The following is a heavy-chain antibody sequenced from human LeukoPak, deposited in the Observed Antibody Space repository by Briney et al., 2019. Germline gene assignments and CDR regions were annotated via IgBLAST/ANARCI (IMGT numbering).Heavy chain of an antibody. Sequence: AASVKVSCKASGGTFSSYAISWVRQAPGQGLEWMGGIIPIFGTANYAQKFQGRVTITADESTSTAYMELSSLRSEDTAVYYCARPLRRGITGPFLAYWGQGTLVTVSS. J-gene: IGHJ4*02. V-gene: IGHV1-69*13. CDR3: ARPLRRGITGPFLAY. D-gene: IGHD1-20*01. CDR1: GGTFSSYA. CDR2: IIPIFGTA.